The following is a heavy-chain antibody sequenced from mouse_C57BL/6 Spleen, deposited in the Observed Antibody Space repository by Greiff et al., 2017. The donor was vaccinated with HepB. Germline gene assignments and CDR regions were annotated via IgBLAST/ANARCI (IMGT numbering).Heavy chain of an antibody. D-gene: IGHD1-1*01. CDR3: ARRGGMDTTVVYDFDY. J-gene: IGHJ2*01. V-gene: IGHV1-4*01. Sequence: QVQLQQSGAELARPGASVKMSCKASGYTFTSYTMHWVKQRPGQGLEWIGYINPSSGYTKYNQKFKDKATLTADKSSSTAYMQLSSLTSEDSAVYYCARRGGMDTTVVYDFDYWGQGTTLTVSS. CDR1: GYTFTSYT. CDR2: INPSSGYT.